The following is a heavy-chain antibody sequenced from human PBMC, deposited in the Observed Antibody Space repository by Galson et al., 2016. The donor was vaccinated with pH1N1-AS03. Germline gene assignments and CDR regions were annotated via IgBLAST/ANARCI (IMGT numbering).Heavy chain of an antibody. CDR3: AKTTFGGVIVSGKMSLDY. V-gene: IGHV3-74*01. D-gene: IGHD3-16*02. CDR2: INGVGSSI. CDR1: GISLSSSW. J-gene: IGHJ4*02. Sequence: SLRLSCAASGISLSSSWMHWVRQAPGRGLVWVSGINGVGSSIKYADAVKGRFTISRDNSKSTVYLQLNSLRAEDTAVYYCAKTTFGGVIVSGKMSLDYWGQGTLVTVSS.